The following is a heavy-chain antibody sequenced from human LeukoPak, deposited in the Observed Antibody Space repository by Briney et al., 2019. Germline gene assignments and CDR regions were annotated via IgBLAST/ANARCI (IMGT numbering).Heavy chain of an antibody. CDR3: ARGALGAFDI. Sequence: PSETLSLTCAVYGESFSGYYGSWIRQPPGKGLEWIGEINRSGSINYNPSLKSRVAISLDTSNNQFSLKLRSVTAADTAVYYCARGALGAFDIWGQGTMVTVSS. J-gene: IGHJ3*02. V-gene: IGHV4-34*01. CDR1: GESFSGYY. CDR2: INRSGSI.